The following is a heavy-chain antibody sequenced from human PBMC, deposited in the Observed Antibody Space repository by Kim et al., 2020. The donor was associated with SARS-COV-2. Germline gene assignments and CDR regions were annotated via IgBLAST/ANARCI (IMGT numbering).Heavy chain of an antibody. D-gene: IGHD6-19*01. V-gene: IGHV3-23*01. CDR3: AKVSAGISGWFEYFHH. CDR2: IRYNGGST. Sequence: GGSLRLSCAASGFTFNSYAMSWVRQAPGKGLEWVAVIRYNGGSTKYADSVKARFSISRDNSKNTLYLQMDIVGAEDTAVYYCAKVSAGISGWFEYFHHWGQGTLVTVSS. J-gene: IGHJ1*01. CDR1: GFTFNSYA.